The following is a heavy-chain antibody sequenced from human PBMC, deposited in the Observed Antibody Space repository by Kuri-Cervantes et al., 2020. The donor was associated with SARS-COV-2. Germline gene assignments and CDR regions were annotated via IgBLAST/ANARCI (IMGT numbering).Heavy chain of an antibody. V-gene: IGHV3-53*01. Sequence: GGSLRLSCAASGFTVSSNYMSWVRQAPGKGLEWVSVIYSGGSTYYADSVKGRFTISRDNSKNTLYLQMNSLRAEDTAVYHCARRITMVRVAWVYFDYWGQGTLVTVSS. CDR3: ARRITMVRVAWVYFDY. J-gene: IGHJ4*02. D-gene: IGHD3-10*01. CDR2: IYSGGST. CDR1: GFTVSSNY.